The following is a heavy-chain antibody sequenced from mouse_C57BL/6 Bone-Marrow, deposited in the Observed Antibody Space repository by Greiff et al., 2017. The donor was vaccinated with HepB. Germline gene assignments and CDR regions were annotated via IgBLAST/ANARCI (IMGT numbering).Heavy chain of an antibody. D-gene: IGHD2-3*01. CDR1: GFTFSSYA. CDR3: AREGGDGYPDY. V-gene: IGHV5-4*01. CDR2: ISDGGSYT. Sequence: EVKVVESGGGLVKPGGSLKLSCAASGFTFSSYAMSWVRQTPEKRLEWVATISDGGSYTYYPDSVKGRFTISRDNAKNNLYLQMSHLKSEDTAMYYCAREGGDGYPDYWGQGTTLTVSS. J-gene: IGHJ2*01.